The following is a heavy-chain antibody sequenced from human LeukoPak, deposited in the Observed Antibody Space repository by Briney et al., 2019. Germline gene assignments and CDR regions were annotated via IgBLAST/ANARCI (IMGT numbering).Heavy chain of an antibody. CDR1: GFTFSRYW. Sequence: PGGSLRLSCAASGFTFSRYWMSWVRQAPGKGLEWVANIKQDGSEKYYVDSVKGRFTISRDNAKSSLYLQMNSLRAEDTAVYYCASLHDYSNWFDYRGQGTLVTVSS. J-gene: IGHJ4*02. CDR3: ASLHDYSNWFDY. D-gene: IGHD4-11*01. V-gene: IGHV3-7*01. CDR2: IKQDGSEK.